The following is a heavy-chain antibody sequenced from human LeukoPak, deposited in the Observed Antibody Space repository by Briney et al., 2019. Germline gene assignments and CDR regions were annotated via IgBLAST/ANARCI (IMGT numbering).Heavy chain of an antibody. CDR2: IYYSGST. D-gene: IGHD6-13*01. Sequence: PSETLSLTCTVPGGSISSYYWSWIRQPPGKGLEWIGDIYYSGSTNYTPSLKSRVTISVDTSKNQFSLKLSSVTAADTAVYYCARHTSSSWHHDAFDIWGQGTMVTVSS. V-gene: IGHV4-59*08. J-gene: IGHJ3*02. CDR1: GGSISSYY. CDR3: ARHTSSSWHHDAFDI.